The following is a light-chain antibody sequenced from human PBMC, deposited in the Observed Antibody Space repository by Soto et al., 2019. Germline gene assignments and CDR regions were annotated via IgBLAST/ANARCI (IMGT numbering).Light chain of an antibody. J-gene: IGKJ1*01. CDR3: QQYNSYSPTT. V-gene: IGKV1-5*01. CDR2: DAS. CDR1: QSISSW. Sequence: DIQMTQSPSTLSASVGDRVTITCRASQSISSWLAWYQQKPGKAPKLLIYDASSLESGVPSRFSGSGSGTEFTLTISSLQPDDFATYDCQQYNSYSPTTFGQGTMV.